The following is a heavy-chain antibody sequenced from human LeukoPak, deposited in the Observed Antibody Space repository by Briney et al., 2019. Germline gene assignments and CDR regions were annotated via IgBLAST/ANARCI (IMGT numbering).Heavy chain of an antibody. V-gene: IGHV3-23*01. CDR2: ISGSGDST. D-gene: IGHD3-22*01. CDR1: GFTFSNYG. Sequence: GGSLRLSCAASGFTFSNYGIHWVRQAPGKGLEWVSAISGSGDSTYYADSVKGRFTISRDNSKNTLYLQMNSLRAEDTAVYYCAKSTGDYYDSSGDAFDIWGQGAMVTVSS. CDR3: AKSTGDYYDSSGDAFDI. J-gene: IGHJ3*02.